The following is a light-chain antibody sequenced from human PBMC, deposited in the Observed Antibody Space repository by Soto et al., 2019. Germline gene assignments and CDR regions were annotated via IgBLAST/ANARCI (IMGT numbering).Light chain of an antibody. CDR1: QGISSY. Sequence: DIQLTQSPSFLSASVGDRVTITFRASQGISSYLAWYQQKPGKAPKLLIYAASTLQSGVPTRFCGSGSGTEFSLTIISLQPEDFATYYCHQLNSYPLLTFGGGTKVEIK. CDR3: HQLNSYPLLT. CDR2: AAS. J-gene: IGKJ4*01. V-gene: IGKV1-9*01.